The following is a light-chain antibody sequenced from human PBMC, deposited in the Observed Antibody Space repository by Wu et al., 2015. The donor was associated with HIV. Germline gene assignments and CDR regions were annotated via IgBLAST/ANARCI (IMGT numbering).Light chain of an antibody. V-gene: IGKV3-15*01. CDR3: QQYNNWPLT. Sequence: RVMTQSPATLSVSPGERVTLSCRASQNINNNLAWYQQKPGQAPRLLIYGASTRATGIPARFSGSGSGTEFTLTISSLQSEDFVVYYCQQYNNWPLTFGGGTKVEIK. CDR2: GAS. CDR1: QNINNN. J-gene: IGKJ4*01.